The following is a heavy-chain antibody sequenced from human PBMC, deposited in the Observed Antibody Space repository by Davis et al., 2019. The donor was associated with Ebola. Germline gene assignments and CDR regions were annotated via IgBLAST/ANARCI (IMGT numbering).Heavy chain of an antibody. CDR3: AKDRYDYGDFYDAFDT. CDR1: GFTFSSYA. J-gene: IGHJ3*02. Sequence: PGGSLRLSCAASGFTFSSYAMSWVRQAPGKGLEWVSAISGSGGSTYYADTVRGRFTTSRDNSKNTVYLQMSSLRPEDTAVYYCAKDRYDYGDFYDAFDTWGQGTMVTVSS. V-gene: IGHV3-23*01. D-gene: IGHD4-17*01. CDR2: ISGSGGST.